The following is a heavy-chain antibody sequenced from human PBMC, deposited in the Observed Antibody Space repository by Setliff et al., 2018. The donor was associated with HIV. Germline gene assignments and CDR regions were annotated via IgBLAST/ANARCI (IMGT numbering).Heavy chain of an antibody. Sequence: GGSLRLSCAASGFTFTTYAMNWVRQAPGKGLEWVSSISGSGSSIYYADSVKGRFTISRDNAKNSLYLQMNSLRADDTAVYYCASTFSSSWGKGTTVTVSS. CDR1: GFTFTTYA. D-gene: IGHD6-13*01. CDR3: ASTFSSS. V-gene: IGHV3-21*01. CDR2: ISGSGSSI. J-gene: IGHJ6*04.